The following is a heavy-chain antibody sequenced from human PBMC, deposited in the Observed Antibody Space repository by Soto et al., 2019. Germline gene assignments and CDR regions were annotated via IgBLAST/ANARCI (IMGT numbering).Heavy chain of an antibody. V-gene: IGHV1-18*01. CDR3: ARDAEFWSGFGPYGMDV. J-gene: IGHJ6*02. CDR2: ISAYNGNT. CDR1: GYTFTSYG. Sequence: ASVKVSCKASGYTFTSYGISWVRQAPGQGLEWMGWISAYNGNTNYAQKLQGRVTMTTDTSTSTAYMELRSLRSDDTAVYYCARDAEFWSGFGPYGMDVWGQGTTVTVSS. D-gene: IGHD3-3*01.